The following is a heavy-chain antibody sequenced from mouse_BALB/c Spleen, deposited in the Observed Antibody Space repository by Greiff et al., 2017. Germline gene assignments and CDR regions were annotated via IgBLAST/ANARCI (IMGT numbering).Heavy chain of an antibody. CDR2: IYPGNVNT. D-gene: IGHD6-1*01. V-gene: IGHV1S56*01. CDR1: GYTFTSYY. Sequence: VQLQQSGPELVKPGASVRISCKASGYTFTSYYIHWVKQRPGQGLEWIGWIYPGNVNTKYNEKFKGKATLTADKSSSTAYMQLSSLTSEDSAVYFCARGGGKAGDYAMDYWGQGTSVTVSS. CDR3: ARGGGKAGDYAMDY. J-gene: IGHJ4*01.